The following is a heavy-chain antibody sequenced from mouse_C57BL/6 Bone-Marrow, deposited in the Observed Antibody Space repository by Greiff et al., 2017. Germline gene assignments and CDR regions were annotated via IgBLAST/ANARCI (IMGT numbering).Heavy chain of an antibody. D-gene: IGHD3-2*02. CDR2: IDPSDSYT. CDR1: GYTFTSYW. Sequence: QVQLQPGAELVMPGASVKLSCKASGYTFTSYWMHWVKQRPGQGLEWIGEIDPSDSYTNYNQKFKGKSTLTVDKSSSTAYMQLSSLTSEDSAVYYCAKTAQVDFDYWGQGTTLTGSS. J-gene: IGHJ2*01. CDR3: AKTAQVDFDY. V-gene: IGHV1-69*01.